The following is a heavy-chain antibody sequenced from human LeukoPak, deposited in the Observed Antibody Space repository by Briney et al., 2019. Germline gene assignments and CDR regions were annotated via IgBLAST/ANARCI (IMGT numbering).Heavy chain of an antibody. CDR3: AKDRAVATIGGIDY. V-gene: IGHV1-2*02. J-gene: IGHJ4*02. Sequence: ASVKVSCKASGYTFTGYYMHWVRQAPGQGLEWMGWINPNSGGTNYAQKFQGRVTMTRDTSISTVYMELSRLRSDDTAVYYCAKDRAVATIGGIDYWGQGTLVTVSS. CDR1: GYTFTGYY. CDR2: INPNSGGT. D-gene: IGHD5-12*01.